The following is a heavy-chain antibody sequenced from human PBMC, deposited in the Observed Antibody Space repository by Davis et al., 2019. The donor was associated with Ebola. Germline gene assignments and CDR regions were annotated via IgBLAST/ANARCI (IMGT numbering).Heavy chain of an antibody. J-gene: IGHJ6*03. V-gene: IGHV3-15*01. CDR1: GFTFSNAW. D-gene: IGHD3-3*01. Sequence: GESLKISCAASGFTFSNAWMSWVRQAPGKGLEWVGRIKSKTDGGTTDYAAPVKGRFTISRDDSKNTLYLQMNSLKTEDTAVYYCTTDLSSPYYDLPIVYYYYMDVWGKGTTVTVSS. CDR3: TTDLSSPYYDLPIVYYYYMDV. CDR2: IKSKTDGGTT.